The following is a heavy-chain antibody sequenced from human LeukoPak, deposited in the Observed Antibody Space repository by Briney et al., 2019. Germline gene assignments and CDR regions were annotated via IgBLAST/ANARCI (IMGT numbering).Heavy chain of an antibody. J-gene: IGHJ4*02. CDR1: GFTVSTNY. CDR2: IYSGGYS. Sequence: GGSLRLSCTASGFTVSTNYMSWVRQAPGMGLEWVSVIYSGGYSYYADSVKGRFTISRDNSKNTLYLQMNSLRAEDTAVYYCAKDRGGSYFDYWGQGTLVTVSS. CDR3: AKDRGGSYFDY. D-gene: IGHD3-10*01. V-gene: IGHV3-66*01.